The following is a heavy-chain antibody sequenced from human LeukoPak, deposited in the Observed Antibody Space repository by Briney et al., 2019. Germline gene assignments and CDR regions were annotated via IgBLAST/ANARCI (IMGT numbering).Heavy chain of an antibody. CDR2: MNPNSGNT. CDR3: ARGLDYYYYYMDV. CDR1: GYTFTSYY. Sequence: ASVKVSCKASGYTFTSYYMHWVRQATGQGLEWMGWMNPNSGNTGYAQKFQGRVTITRNTSISTAYMELSSLRSEDTAVYYCARGLDYYYYYMDVWGKGTTVTVSS. V-gene: IGHV1-8*03. J-gene: IGHJ6*03.